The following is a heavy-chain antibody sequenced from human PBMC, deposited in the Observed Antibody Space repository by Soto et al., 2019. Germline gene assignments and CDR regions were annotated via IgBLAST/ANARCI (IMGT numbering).Heavy chain of an antibody. V-gene: IGHV3-30*18. D-gene: IGHD2-2*01. CDR3: SKLGASSTSWLDV. Sequence: GGSLRLSCAASGFTFSSYGMHWVRQAPGKGLEWVAVISYDGSNKYYADSVKGRFTISRDNSKNTLYLQMNSLRAEDTAVYYCSKLGASSTSWLDVWGQGTTVTVSS. CDR2: ISYDGSNK. CDR1: GFTFSSYG. J-gene: IGHJ6*02.